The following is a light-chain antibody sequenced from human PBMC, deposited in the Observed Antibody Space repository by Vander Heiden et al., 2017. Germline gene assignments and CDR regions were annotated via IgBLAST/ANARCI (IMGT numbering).Light chain of an antibody. Sequence: DIQMTQSPSSLSASIGDRVPITCRASQNISRFLSWHQQKPGKAPKFLIYDASNLQSGGPSRCRGSGSGTDFALTITSLQPEELASYYCQQGYNSPLTFGQGTRVEIK. V-gene: IGKV1-39*01. CDR2: DAS. CDR3: QQGYNSPLT. J-gene: IGKJ1*01. CDR1: QNISRF.